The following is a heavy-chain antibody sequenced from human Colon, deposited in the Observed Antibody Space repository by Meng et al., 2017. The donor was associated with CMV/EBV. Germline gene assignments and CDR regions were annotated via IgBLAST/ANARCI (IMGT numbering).Heavy chain of an antibody. CDR3: ARLAGNCSPTSCSMRDHWFDP. J-gene: IGHJ5*02. CDR1: GYTFTGYY. Sequence: ASVKVSCKASGYTFTGYYMHWVRQAPGQGLEWMGWINPNSGGTNYAQKFQGRVTMTRDTSISTAYMELSRLRSDDTAVYYCARLAGNCSPTSCSMRDHWFDPWGQGTLVTVSS. V-gene: IGHV1-2*02. CDR2: INPNSGGT. D-gene: IGHD2-2*01.